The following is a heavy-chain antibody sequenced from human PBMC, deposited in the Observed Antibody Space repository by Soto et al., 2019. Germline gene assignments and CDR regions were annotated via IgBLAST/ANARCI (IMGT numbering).Heavy chain of an antibody. D-gene: IGHD2-21*02. V-gene: IGHV3-48*02. Sequence: GGSLRLSCAASGFTFSSYSMNWVRQAPGKGLEWVSYISSSSSTIYYADSVKGRFTISRDNAKNSLYLQMNSLRDEDTAVYYCARDKCSYCGGDCYSCYFDYWGQGTLVTVSS. CDR1: GFTFSSYS. CDR2: ISSSSSTI. J-gene: IGHJ4*02. CDR3: ARDKCSYCGGDCYSCYFDY.